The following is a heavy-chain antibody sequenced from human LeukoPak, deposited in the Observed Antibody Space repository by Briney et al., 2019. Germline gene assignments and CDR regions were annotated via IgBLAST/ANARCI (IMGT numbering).Heavy chain of an antibody. Sequence: GGALRLSCAASGFTFSSYSMNWGRPAPGKGLEWVSYISSSGSTIYYADSVKGRFTISRDNAKNSLYLQMNSLRAEDTAVYYCAELGITMIGGVWGKGTTVTISS. J-gene: IGHJ6*04. D-gene: IGHD3-10*02. V-gene: IGHV3-48*04. CDR2: ISSSGSTI. CDR1: GFTFSSYS. CDR3: AELGITMIGGV.